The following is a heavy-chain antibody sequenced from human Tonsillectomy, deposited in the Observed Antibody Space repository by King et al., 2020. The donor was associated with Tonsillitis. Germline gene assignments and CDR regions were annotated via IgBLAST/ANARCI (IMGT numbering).Heavy chain of an antibody. CDR1: GYSISSGYY. Sequence: VQLQESGPGLVKPSETLSITCTVSGYSISSGYYWGWIRQPPGKGLEWIGSIYHSGSTYYNPSLKSRVTISVDTSKNQFSLKLSSVTAADTAVYYCARAMVRGVIKRRLPFDYWGQGTLVTVSS. CDR3: ARAMVRGVIKRRLPFDY. D-gene: IGHD3-10*01. V-gene: IGHV4-38-2*02. J-gene: IGHJ4*02. CDR2: IYHSGST.